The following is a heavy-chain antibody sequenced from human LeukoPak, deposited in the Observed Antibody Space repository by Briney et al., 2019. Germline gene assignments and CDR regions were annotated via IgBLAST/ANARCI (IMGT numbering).Heavy chain of an antibody. V-gene: IGHV1-2*02. D-gene: IGHD3-3*01. CDR3: ARELWSGVNDNSPHLDY. CDR2: INPNSGGT. J-gene: IGHJ4*02. Sequence: ASVKVSCKASGGTFSSYAISWVRQAPGQGLEWMGWINPNSGGTTYAQKFQGRVTMTRDTSITTTYMDLSRLTSDDTAVYYCARELWSGVNDNSPHLDYWGQGTLVTVSS. CDR1: GGTFSSYA.